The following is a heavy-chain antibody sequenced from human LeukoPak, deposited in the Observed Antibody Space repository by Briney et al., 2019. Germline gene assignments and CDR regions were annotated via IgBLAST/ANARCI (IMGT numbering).Heavy chain of an antibody. D-gene: IGHD6-19*01. CDR1: GFTFGDYA. J-gene: IGHJ4*02. CDR2: IRSKAYGGTT. CDR3: TRDPLSGWEQYYFDY. Sequence: GGSLRLSCTASGFTFGDYAMSWFRQAPGRGLEWVGFIRSKAYGGTTEYAASVKGRFTISRDDSKSIAYLQMNSLKTEDTAVYYCTRDPLSGWEQYYFDYWGQGTLVTVSS. V-gene: IGHV3-49*03.